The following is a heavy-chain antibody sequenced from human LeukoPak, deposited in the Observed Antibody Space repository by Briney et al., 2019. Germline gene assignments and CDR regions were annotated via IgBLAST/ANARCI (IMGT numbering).Heavy chain of an antibody. V-gene: IGHV4-4*07. CDR1: GGSVTTYY. Sequence: SETLSLTCTVSGGSVTTYYWSWIRRSAGKGLEWIGHISTSGTTTYNPSLKSRVTMSVDTSKNQFSLKLTSVTAADTAVYYCAREATVVGATIIWGQGTLVTVSS. CDR3: AREATVVGATII. CDR2: ISTSGTT. D-gene: IGHD1-26*01. J-gene: IGHJ4*02.